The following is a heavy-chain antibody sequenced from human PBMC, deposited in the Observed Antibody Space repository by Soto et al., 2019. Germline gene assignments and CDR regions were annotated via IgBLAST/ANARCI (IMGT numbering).Heavy chain of an antibody. D-gene: IGHD6-19*01. J-gene: IGHJ4*02. CDR3: ARDLAGYSSGWYGVPFDY. Sequence: ASVKVSCKASGYTFTSYGISWVRQAPGQGLEWMGWISAYNGNTNYAQKLQGRVTMTTDTSTSTAYMELRSLRSDDTAVYYCARDLAGYSSGWYGVPFDYWGQGTLVTVSS. V-gene: IGHV1-18*01. CDR1: GYTFTSYG. CDR2: ISAYNGNT.